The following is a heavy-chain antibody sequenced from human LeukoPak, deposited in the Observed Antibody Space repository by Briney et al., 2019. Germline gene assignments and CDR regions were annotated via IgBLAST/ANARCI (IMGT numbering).Heavy chain of an antibody. CDR1: GFTFSSYE. CDR3: ARAHYYDSSGYYSGWYFDL. Sequence: PGGSLRLSRAASGFTFSSYEIHWVRQATEIGLEWVSAIGAAGDTYYPGSVKGRFTISRENAKNSLYLQMNSLRAGDTAVYYCARAHYYDSSGYYSGWYFDLWGRGTLVTVSS. V-gene: IGHV3-13*04. J-gene: IGHJ2*01. D-gene: IGHD3-22*01. CDR2: IGAAGDT.